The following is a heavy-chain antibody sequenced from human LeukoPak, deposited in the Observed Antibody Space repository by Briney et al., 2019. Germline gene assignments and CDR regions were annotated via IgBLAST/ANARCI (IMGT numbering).Heavy chain of an antibody. CDR3: ARDNYYGSGSYYAPDAFDI. CDR2: IWYDGSNK. D-gene: IGHD3-10*01. J-gene: IGHJ3*02. V-gene: IGHV3-33*01. CDR1: GFTFSSYG. Sequence: HPGGSLRLPCAASGFTFSSYGMHWVRQAPGKGLEWVAVIWYDGSNKYYADSVKGRFTISRDNSKNTLYLQMNSLRAEDTAVYYCARDNYYGSGSYYAPDAFDIWGQGTMVTVSS.